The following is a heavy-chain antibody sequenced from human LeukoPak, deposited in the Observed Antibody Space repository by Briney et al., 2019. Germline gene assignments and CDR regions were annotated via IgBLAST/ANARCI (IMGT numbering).Heavy chain of an antibody. CDR3: AKRFPYSSSWFADY. J-gene: IGHJ4*02. CDR2: ISGSGGST. V-gene: IGHV3-23*01. D-gene: IGHD6-13*01. CDR1: GFIFSSYA. Sequence: PGESLRLSCAASGFIFSSYAMSWVRQAPGKGLEWVSAISGSGGSTYYADSVKGRFTISRDSSKNTLYLQMNSLRAEDTAVYYCAKRFPYSSSWFADYWGQGTLVTVS.